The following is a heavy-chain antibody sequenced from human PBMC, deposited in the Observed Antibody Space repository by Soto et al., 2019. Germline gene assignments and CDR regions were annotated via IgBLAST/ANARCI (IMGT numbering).Heavy chain of an antibody. CDR2: ISGSGGST. CDR1: GFTFSSYA. Sequence: GGSLRLSCAASGFTFSSYAMSWVRQAPGKGLEWVSAISGSGGSTYYADSVKGRFTISRDNSKNTLYLQMNSLRAEDTAVYYCAKDLVLLWFGEFRPFDYWGQGTLVTVSS. D-gene: IGHD3-10*01. J-gene: IGHJ4*02. V-gene: IGHV3-23*01. CDR3: AKDLVLLWFGEFRPFDY.